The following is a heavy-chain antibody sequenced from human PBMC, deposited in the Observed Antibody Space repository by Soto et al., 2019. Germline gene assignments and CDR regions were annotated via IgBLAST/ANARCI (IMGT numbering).Heavy chain of an antibody. D-gene: IGHD5-18*01. V-gene: IGHV3-7*01. CDR1: EFSFRSYW. J-gene: IGHJ4*02. CDR2: INEDGSQK. CDR3: ARVGRYGWDFDH. Sequence: GGSLTLSCAASEFSFRSYWMTWVRQAPGKRLEWVALINEDGSQKYYVGSVKGRFIISRDNAKDSVYMQMDSLRAGDTAVYFCARVGRYGWDFDHWGQGTLVTVSS.